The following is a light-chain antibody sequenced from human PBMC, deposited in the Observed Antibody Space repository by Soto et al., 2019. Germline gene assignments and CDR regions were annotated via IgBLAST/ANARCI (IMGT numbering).Light chain of an antibody. Sequence: QFVLTQPPSASGTPGQRVTISCSGSSSNIGSNTVNWYQQLPGTAPKLLIHANNQRPSGVPDRFSGSKSGTSASLAISWLQSEEADYYCAAWDDSLNGYVFGTGTKVTVL. CDR3: AAWDDSLNGYV. CDR1: SSNIGSNT. V-gene: IGLV1-44*01. J-gene: IGLJ1*01. CDR2: ANN.